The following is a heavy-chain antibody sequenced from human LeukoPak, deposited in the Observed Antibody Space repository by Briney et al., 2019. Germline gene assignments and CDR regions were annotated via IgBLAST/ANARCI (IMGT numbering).Heavy chain of an antibody. Sequence: SETLSLTCAVYGGSFSCYYWSWIRQPPGKGLEWIGEINHSGSTNYNPSLKSRVTISVDTSKNQFSLKLSSVTAADTAVYYCARGDWGYRDLDYWGQGTLVTVSS. CDR2: INHSGST. D-gene: IGHD7-27*01. V-gene: IGHV4-34*01. CDR3: ARGDWGYRDLDY. CDR1: GGSFSCYY. J-gene: IGHJ4*02.